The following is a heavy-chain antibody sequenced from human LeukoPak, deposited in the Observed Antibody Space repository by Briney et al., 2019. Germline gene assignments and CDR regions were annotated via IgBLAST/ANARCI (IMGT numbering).Heavy chain of an antibody. CDR3: ATSDDFWSGSGNDY. Sequence: ASVKVSCKASGYTFTSYGISWVRQAPGQGLEWMGWISAYNGNTNYAQKLQGRVTMTTDTSTSTAYMELRSLRSDDTAVYYCATSDDFWSGSGNDYWGQGTLVTASS. CDR1: GYTFTSYG. J-gene: IGHJ4*02. V-gene: IGHV1-18*01. D-gene: IGHD3-3*01. CDR2: ISAYNGNT.